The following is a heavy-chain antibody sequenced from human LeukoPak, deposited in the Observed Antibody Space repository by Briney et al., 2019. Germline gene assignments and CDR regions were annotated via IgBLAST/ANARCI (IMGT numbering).Heavy chain of an antibody. CDR2: IIPIFGTA. CDR1: GGTFSSYA. D-gene: IGHD5-12*01. Sequence: SEKVSCKASGGTFSSYAISWVRQAPGQGLEWMGGIIPIFGTANYAQKFQGRVTITADESTSTAYMELSSLRSEDTAVYYCARDQNPYSGYDLSAFDIWGQGTMVTVSS. V-gene: IGHV1-69*13. CDR3: ARDQNPYSGYDLSAFDI. J-gene: IGHJ3*02.